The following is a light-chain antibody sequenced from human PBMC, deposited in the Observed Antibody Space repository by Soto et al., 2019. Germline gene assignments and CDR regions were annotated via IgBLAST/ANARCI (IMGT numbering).Light chain of an antibody. J-gene: IGKJ1*01. CDR3: PESATYSRP. CDR1: QSILFSSNNRNY. CDR2: DAS. V-gene: IGKV4-1*01. Sequence: VRTQTPVSPAVSLSKRATINCKSSQSILFSSNNRNYVAWYQQKPEKAPTLLIYDASSLKSGVPSRFTGRGSGTEFTLTFFSLQADDFAPYCCPESATYSRPSGQGAKV.